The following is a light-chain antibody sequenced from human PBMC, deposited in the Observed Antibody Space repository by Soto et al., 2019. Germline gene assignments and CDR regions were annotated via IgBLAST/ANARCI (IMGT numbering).Light chain of an antibody. CDR3: QQRSNWPRGT. CDR2: DAS. Sequence: EIVLTQSPATLSLSPGERATLACRASQSVGSYLAWYQHKPGQAPRRLIHDASNRATGIPARFSGSGSGTGFTLTISSLEPEYSAVYYCQQRSNWPRGTFGQGTKLEIK. CDR1: QSVGSY. J-gene: IGKJ2*02. V-gene: IGKV3-11*01.